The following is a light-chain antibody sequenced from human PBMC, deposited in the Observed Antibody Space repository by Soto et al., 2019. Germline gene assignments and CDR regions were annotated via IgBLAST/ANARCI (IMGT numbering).Light chain of an antibody. Sequence: EIVITHSPATLSVSPGERATLSCRASQSVSSNLAWYQQKPGQAPRLLIYGASTRATGIPARFSGSGSATEFTLTISSLQSEDFAVYYCQQYNNWPPWTFGQGDQGGYQT. V-gene: IGKV3-15*01. CDR1: QSVSSN. CDR3: QQYNNWPPWT. J-gene: IGKJ1*01. CDR2: GAS.